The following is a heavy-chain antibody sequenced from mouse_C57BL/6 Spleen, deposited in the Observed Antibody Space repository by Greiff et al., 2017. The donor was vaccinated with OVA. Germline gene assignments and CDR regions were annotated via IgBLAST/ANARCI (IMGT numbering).Heavy chain of an antibody. CDR1: GYTFTSYW. CDR3: ARVDYYGSSYDY. CDR2: IDPSDSYT. V-gene: IGHV1-50*01. Sequence: VQLQQPGAELVKPGASVKLSCKASGYTFTSYWMQWVKQRPGQGLEWIGEIDPSDSYTNYNQKFKGKATLTVDTSSSTAYMQLSSLTSEDSAVYYCARVDYYGSSYDYWGQGTTLTVSS. D-gene: IGHD1-1*01. J-gene: IGHJ2*01.